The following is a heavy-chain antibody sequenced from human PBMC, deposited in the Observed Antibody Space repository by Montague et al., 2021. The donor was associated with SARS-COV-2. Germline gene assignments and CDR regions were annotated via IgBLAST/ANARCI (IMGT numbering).Heavy chain of an antibody. CDR3: AIPMVRGFSRAFDI. V-gene: IGHV4-34*01. J-gene: IGHJ3*02. Sequence: SETLSLTCAVSGGSFSGYYWSWIRQPPGKGLEWIGEINHSGSTNYNPSLKSRVTISVDTSKNQFSLRLSSVTAADTAVYYCAIPMVRGFSRAFDIWGQGTMVTVPS. CDR1: GGSFSGYY. CDR2: INHSGST. D-gene: IGHD3-10*01.